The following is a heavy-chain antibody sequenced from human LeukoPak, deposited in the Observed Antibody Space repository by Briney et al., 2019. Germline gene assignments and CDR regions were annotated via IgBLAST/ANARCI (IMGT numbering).Heavy chain of an antibody. CDR1: GFTFSSYA. V-gene: IGHV3-23*01. D-gene: IGHD2-2*01. Sequence: GGSLRLSCAASGFTFSSYAMSWVRQAPGKGLEWVSAISGSGGSTYYADSVKGRFTISRDNSKNTLYLQMNSLRAEDTAVYYCAKDVRARGYCSSTSCSPWDIWGQGTMVSVSS. CDR2: ISGSGGST. CDR3: AKDVRARGYCSSTSCSPWDI. J-gene: IGHJ3*02.